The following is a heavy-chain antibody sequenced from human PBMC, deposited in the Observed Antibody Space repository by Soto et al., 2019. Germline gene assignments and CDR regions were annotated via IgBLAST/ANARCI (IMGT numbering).Heavy chain of an antibody. D-gene: IGHD3-10*01. V-gene: IGHV4-59*11. CDR1: GGAIGSHY. Sequence: SETLSLTCTISGGAIGSHYWTWIRHPAGKGLEWIGRIYYSGSTNYNPSLKSLVTISVDTSKNQFSLKLSSVTAADTAVYYCARQRWLWFGEFHHWFDPWGQGTLVTVSS. CDR2: IYYSGST. CDR3: ARQRWLWFGEFHHWFDP. J-gene: IGHJ5*02.